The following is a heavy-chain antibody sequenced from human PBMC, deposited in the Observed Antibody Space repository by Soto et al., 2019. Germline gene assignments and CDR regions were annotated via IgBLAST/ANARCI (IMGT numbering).Heavy chain of an antibody. V-gene: IGHV4-34*01. D-gene: IGHD6-6*01. J-gene: IGHJ4*02. CDR3: AGRFFSRSSPFNY. CDR1: GGSFSGYY. Sequence: PSETLSLTCAVYGGSFSGYYWSWIRQPPGKGLEWIGEINHSGSTNYNPSLKSRVTISVDTSKNQFSLKLSSVTAAHTAVYHWAGRFFSRSSPFNYCGQRTLVTVSS. CDR2: INHSGST.